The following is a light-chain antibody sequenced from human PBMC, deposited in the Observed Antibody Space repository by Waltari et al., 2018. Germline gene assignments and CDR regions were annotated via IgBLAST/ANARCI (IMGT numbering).Light chain of an antibody. Sequence: QFALTQPASVSGSPGQSITISCTGTSSDVGGYNYVSWYQQHPGRAPKLMIYYVSNRPSGVSNRFSGSKSGNTASLTISGLQAEDEADYYCSSYRNSALDVIFGGGTKLTVL. CDR2: YVS. V-gene: IGLV2-14*03. CDR3: SSYRNSALDVI. CDR1: SSDVGGYNY. J-gene: IGLJ2*01.